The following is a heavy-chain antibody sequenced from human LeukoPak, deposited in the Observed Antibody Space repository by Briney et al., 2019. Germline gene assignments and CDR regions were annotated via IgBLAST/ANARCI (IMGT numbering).Heavy chain of an antibody. CDR3: AREGRDGYNSP. CDR1: GGSISSYY. V-gene: IGHV4-59*01. CDR2: IYYSGST. J-gene: IGHJ5*02. D-gene: IGHD5-24*01. Sequence: SSETLSLTCTVSGGSISSYYWSWIRQPPGKGLEWIGYIYYSGSTNYNPSLKSRVTISVDTSKNQFSLTLSSVTAADTAVYYCAREGRDGYNSPWGQGTLVTVSS.